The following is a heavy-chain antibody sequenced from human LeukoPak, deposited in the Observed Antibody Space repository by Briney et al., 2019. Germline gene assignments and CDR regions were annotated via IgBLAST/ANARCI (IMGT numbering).Heavy chain of an antibody. CDR3: ARGEAATVVPYFDY. Sequence: QPGGSLRLSCAASGFTFSSYWMHWVRQAPGKGLVWVSRIKSDGSTTSYADSVKGRFTISRDNAKNTLYLQMNSLRAEDTAVYYCARGEAATVVPYFDYWGQGTLVTVSS. J-gene: IGHJ4*02. CDR1: GFTFSSYW. CDR2: IKSDGSTT. V-gene: IGHV3-74*01. D-gene: IGHD4-23*01.